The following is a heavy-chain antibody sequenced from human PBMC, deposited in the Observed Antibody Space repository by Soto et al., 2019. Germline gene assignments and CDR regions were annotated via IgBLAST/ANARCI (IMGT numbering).Heavy chain of an antibody. V-gene: IGHV5-51*01. Sequence: PGESLKISCKGSGYSFTSYWIGWVRQMPVKGLEWMGIIYPGDSDTRYSPSFQGQVTISADKSISTAYLQWSSLKASDTAMYYCARLVEAGNYYFFYGVAVWGQGTTVSVPS. CDR3: ARLVEAGNYYFFYGVAV. CDR1: GYSFTSYW. CDR2: IYPGDSDT. D-gene: IGHD6-13*01. J-gene: IGHJ6*02.